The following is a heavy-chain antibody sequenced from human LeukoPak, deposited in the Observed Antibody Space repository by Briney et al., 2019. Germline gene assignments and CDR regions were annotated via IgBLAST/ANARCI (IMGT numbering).Heavy chain of an antibody. J-gene: IGHJ4*02. Sequence: PGGSLRLSCAASGFTFSDYVMGWVRQAPGKGLEWVSGISDSGGRTYYADSVKGRFTISRDNSKNTLYLQMNSLRAEDTAVYYCAKDSSMVRGDYDYFDYWGQGTLVTVSS. CDR1: GFTFSDYV. CDR2: ISDSGGRT. V-gene: IGHV3-23*01. D-gene: IGHD3-10*01. CDR3: AKDSSMVRGDYDYFDY.